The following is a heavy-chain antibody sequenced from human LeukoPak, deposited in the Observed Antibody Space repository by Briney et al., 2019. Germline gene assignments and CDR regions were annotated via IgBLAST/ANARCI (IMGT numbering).Heavy chain of an antibody. Sequence: GRSLRLSCAASGFTFSSYAMHWVRQAPGKGLEWVAVISYDGSNKYYEDAVKGRFTISRDNSKNTLYLQMNRLRAEDTAVYYCARGRRFHDYRNYGGPGYWGQGTLVTVSS. CDR3: ARGRRFHDYRNYGGPGY. D-gene: IGHD4-11*01. CDR2: ISYDGSNK. CDR1: GFTFSSYA. J-gene: IGHJ4*02. V-gene: IGHV3-30-3*01.